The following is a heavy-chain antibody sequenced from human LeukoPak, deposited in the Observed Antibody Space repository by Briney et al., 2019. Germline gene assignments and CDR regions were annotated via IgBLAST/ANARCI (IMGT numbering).Heavy chain of an antibody. Sequence: SETLSLTCAVYGGSFSGYYWSWIRQPPGKGLEWIGEINHSGSTNYNPSLKSRVTISVDTSKNQFSLKLSSVTAADTAVYYCARGGDYANLFDYWGQGTLVTVSS. CDR3: ARGGDYANLFDY. D-gene: IGHD4-17*01. CDR1: GGSFSGYY. CDR2: INHSGST. V-gene: IGHV4-34*01. J-gene: IGHJ4*02.